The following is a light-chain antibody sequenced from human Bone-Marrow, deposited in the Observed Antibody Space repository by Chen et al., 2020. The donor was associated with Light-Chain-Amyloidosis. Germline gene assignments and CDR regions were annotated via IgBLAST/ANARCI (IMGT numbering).Light chain of an antibody. J-gene: IGLJ2*01. CDR2: EVI. V-gene: IGLV2-14*01. Sequence: QSALPQPAPVSGSPGQSITISCTGTSSDVGGYNYVSWYQHHPGNAPKLMIYEVITRPSGVSNRFSATKSGNTASLTISGLQAEDEAEYYCSSYTSTSTLVVFGGGTKLTVL. CDR3: SSYTSTSTLVV. CDR1: SSDVGGYNY.